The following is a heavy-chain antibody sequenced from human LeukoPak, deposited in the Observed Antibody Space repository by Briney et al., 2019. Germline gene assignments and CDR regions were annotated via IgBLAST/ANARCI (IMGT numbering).Heavy chain of an antibody. CDR1: GFTFSTYP. D-gene: IGHD6-13*01. V-gene: IGHV3-30*04. CDR2: IADDGKDK. CDR3: ARPHSSSWYYFDY. J-gene: IGHJ4*02. Sequence: GGSLRLSCAASGFTFSTYPIHWVRQAPGKGLEWVAVIADDGKDKHYVESVKGRFTISRDNSKNTLYLQMNSLRVEDTAVYYCARPHSSSWYYFDYWGQGTLVTVSS.